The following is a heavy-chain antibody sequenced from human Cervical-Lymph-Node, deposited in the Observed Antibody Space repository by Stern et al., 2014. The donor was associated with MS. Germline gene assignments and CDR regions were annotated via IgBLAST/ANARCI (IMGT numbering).Heavy chain of an antibody. CDR1: GYTFTSYG. D-gene: IGHD2-15*01. J-gene: IGHJ4*02. CDR2: ISPYNGNT. V-gene: IGHV1-18*01. CDR3: ARDIYCSGGTCYFEFFDY. Sequence: QLVQSGAEVKKPGASVKVSCRASGYTFTSYGISWVRQAPGQGLEWMGWISPYNGNTNYAQKFQGRVTMTTDTSTSTAYMELRSLISDDTAVYYCARDIYCSGGTCYFEFFDYWGQGTLVAVS.